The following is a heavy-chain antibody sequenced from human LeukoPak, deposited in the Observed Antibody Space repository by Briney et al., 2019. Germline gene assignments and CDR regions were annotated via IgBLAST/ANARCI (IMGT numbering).Heavy chain of an antibody. CDR3: ARGKRYSSSWSYYYYYMDV. Sequence: GASVKVSCKASGYTFTSYDINWVRQATGQGLEWMGWMNPNSGNTGYAQKFQGRVTMTRNTSISTAYMELSSLRSEDTAVYYCARGKRYSSSWSYYYYYMDVWGKGTTVTISS. CDR1: GYTFTSYD. D-gene: IGHD6-13*01. V-gene: IGHV1-8*01. J-gene: IGHJ6*03. CDR2: MNPNSGNT.